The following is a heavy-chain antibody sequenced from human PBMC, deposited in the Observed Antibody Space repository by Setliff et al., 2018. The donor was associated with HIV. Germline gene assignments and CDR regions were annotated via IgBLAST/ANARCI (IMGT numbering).Heavy chain of an antibody. Sequence: VKVSCKASGYSFPDYYIHWVRQAPGQGLEWMGWINPKSDGTNYAQKFQGWITMTRDTSISTAYMELSRLRSDDTAVYYCARGMDYYDTSGYYQYYFDYWGQGTLVTVSS. CDR1: GYSFPDYY. CDR3: ARGMDYYDTSGYYQYYFDY. CDR2: INPKSDGT. V-gene: IGHV1-2*04. J-gene: IGHJ4*02. D-gene: IGHD3-22*01.